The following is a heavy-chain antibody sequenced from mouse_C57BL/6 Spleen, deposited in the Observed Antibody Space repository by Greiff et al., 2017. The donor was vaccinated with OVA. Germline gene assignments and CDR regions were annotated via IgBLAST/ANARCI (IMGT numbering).Heavy chain of an antibody. CDR1: GFNIKDDY. V-gene: IGHV14-4*01. J-gene: IGHJ3*01. D-gene: IGHD2-5*01. CDR2: IDPENGDT. Sequence: VQLKQSGAELVRPGASVKLSCTASGFNIKDDYMHWVKQGPEQGLEWIGWIDPENGDTEYASKFQGKATITADTSSNTAYLQLSSLTSEDTAVYYCTTYSNYPAWFAYWGQGTLVTVSA. CDR3: TTYSNYPAWFAY.